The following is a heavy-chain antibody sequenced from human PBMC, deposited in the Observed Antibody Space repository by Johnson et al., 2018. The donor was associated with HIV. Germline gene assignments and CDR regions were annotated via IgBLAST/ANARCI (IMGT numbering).Heavy chain of an antibody. CDR2: ISYDGSNK. Sequence: QEKLVESGGGVVQPGRSLRLSCAASGFTFSSYGMHWVRQAPGKGLEWVAVISYDGSNKYYADSVKGRFTISRDNSKNTLFLQMDSLRTEDTGVYYCAKAYCPGCDGFDIWGQGTLVTVSS. D-gene: IGHD2-21*01. CDR1: GFTFSSYG. CDR3: AKAYCPGCDGFDI. J-gene: IGHJ3*02. V-gene: IGHV3-30*19.